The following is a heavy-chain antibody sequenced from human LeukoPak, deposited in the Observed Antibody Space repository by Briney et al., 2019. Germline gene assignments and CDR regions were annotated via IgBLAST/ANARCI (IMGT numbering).Heavy chain of an antibody. CDR2: IYYSGST. CDR1: GGSISSYY. Sequence: PSETLSLTCTVSGGSISSYYWRWIRQPPGKGLEWIGYIYYSGSTNYNPSLKSRVTISVDTSKNQFSLKLSSVTAADTAVYYCARRTGYYGAFDIWGQGTMVTVSS. CDR3: ARRTGYYGAFDI. J-gene: IGHJ3*02. D-gene: IGHD3/OR15-3a*01. V-gene: IGHV4-59*08.